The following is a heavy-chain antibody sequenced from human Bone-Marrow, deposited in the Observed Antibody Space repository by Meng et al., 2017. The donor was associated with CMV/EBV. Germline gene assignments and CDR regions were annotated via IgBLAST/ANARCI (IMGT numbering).Heavy chain of an antibody. Sequence: GGSLRLSCAASGFTVSSNYMSWVRQAPGKGLEWVSVIYSGGSTYYADSVKGRFTISRDNSKNTLYLQMNSLRAEDTAVYYCAIPYYDILTGYYEGAFDIWGQGTIVTVSS. CDR2: IYSGGST. J-gene: IGHJ3*02. D-gene: IGHD3-9*01. V-gene: IGHV3-66*02. CDR3: AIPYYDILTGYYEGAFDI. CDR1: GFTVSSNY.